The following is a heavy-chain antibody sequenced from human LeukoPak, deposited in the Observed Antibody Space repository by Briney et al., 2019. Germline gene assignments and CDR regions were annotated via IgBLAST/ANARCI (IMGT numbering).Heavy chain of an antibody. CDR2: IYYSGST. V-gene: IGHV4-61*01. D-gene: IGHD4-17*01. Sequence: SETLSLTCTVSGGSVSSGSYYWSWIRQPPGKGLEWIGYIYYSGSTNYNPSLKSRVTISVDTSKNQFSLKLSSVTAADTAVYYCAREATTGPTKAAFDIWGQGTMVTVSS. CDR3: AREATTGPTKAAFDI. J-gene: IGHJ3*02. CDR1: GGSVSSGSYY.